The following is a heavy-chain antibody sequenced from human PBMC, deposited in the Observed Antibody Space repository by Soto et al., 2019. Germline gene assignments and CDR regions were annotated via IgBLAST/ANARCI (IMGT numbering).Heavy chain of an antibody. CDR3: GRGTGTTISFQP. D-gene: IGHD1-7*01. V-gene: IGHV4-34*01. Sequence: PSETLSLTCAVYGGSFSGDYWSWIRQPPGKGLEWIGEINHSGSTNYNPSLKSRVTISVDTSENQFSLKLSSVAAADTAVYYCGRGTGTTISFQPWGRGTRVTV. CDR2: INHSGST. CDR1: GGSFSGDY. J-gene: IGHJ1*01.